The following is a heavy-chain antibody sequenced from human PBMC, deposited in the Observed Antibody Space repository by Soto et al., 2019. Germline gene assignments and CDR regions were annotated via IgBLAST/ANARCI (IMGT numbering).Heavy chain of an antibody. J-gene: IGHJ4*02. Sequence: PSETLSLTCTVSGGSISSSSYYWGWIRQPPGKGLEWIGSIYYSGSTYYNPPLKSRVTISVDTSKNQFSLKLSSVTAADTAVYYCARVAAAGNREGYFDYWGQGTLVTVSS. D-gene: IGHD6-13*01. CDR2: IYYSGST. CDR1: GGSISSSSYY. CDR3: ARVAAAGNREGYFDY. V-gene: IGHV4-39*01.